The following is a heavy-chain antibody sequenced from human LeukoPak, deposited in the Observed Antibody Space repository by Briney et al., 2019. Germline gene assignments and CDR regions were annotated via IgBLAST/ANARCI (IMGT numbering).Heavy chain of an antibody. Sequence: ASVKVSCKASGGTFSSYAISWVRQAPGQGLEWMGWINPNNGGTNYAQKFQGRVTVTRDTSITTAYMELNSLKSDDTAMYYCATDLATTTPGDYWGQGTLVTVSS. CDR1: GGTFSSYA. CDR2: INPNNGGT. V-gene: IGHV1-2*02. CDR3: ATDLATTTPGDY. D-gene: IGHD4-17*01. J-gene: IGHJ4*02.